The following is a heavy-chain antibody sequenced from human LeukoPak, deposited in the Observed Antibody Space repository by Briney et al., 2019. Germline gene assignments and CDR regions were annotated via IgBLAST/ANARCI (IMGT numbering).Heavy chain of an antibody. CDR3: ARDSTHAFDI. CDR1: GGSISSYY. V-gene: IGHV4-59*01. J-gene: IGHJ3*02. D-gene: IGHD2-15*01. Sequence: SETLSLTCTVSGGSISSYYWSWIRQPPGKGLEWIGYIYYSGSTNYNPSLKSRGTISVDTSKNQFSLKLSSVTAADTAVYYCARDSTHAFDIWGQGTMVTVSS. CDR2: IYYSGST.